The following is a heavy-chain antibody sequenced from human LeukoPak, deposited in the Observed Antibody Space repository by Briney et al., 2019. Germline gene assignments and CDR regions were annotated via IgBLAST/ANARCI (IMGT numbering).Heavy chain of an antibody. D-gene: IGHD5-24*01. V-gene: IGHV4-30-2*01. CDR2: IYHSGST. Sequence: SETLSLTCAVSGGSISSGGYSWSWIRQPPGKGLEWIGYIYHSGSTYYNPSLKSRVTILVDRSKNQFSLKLSSVTAADTAVYYCARGDGYNNNWFDPWGQGTLVTVSS. J-gene: IGHJ5*02. CDR3: ARGDGYNNNWFDP. CDR1: GGSISSGGYS.